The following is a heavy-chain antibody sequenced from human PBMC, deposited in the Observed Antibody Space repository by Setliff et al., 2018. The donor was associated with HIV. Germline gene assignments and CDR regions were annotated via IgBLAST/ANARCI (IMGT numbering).Heavy chain of an antibody. Sequence: GGSLRLSCAASGFTFSDYWMTWVRQAPGKGLEWVANIKQDGSEKYCVDSVRGRFTISRDNAENSLFLQMNSLRAEDTAVYYCARVQYFNSGGYWATIRHYYYMDVWGKGTAVTVSS. CDR2: IKQDGSEK. CDR3: ARVQYFNSGGYWATIRHYYYMDV. D-gene: IGHD3-22*01. CDR1: GFTFSDYW. V-gene: IGHV3-7*01. J-gene: IGHJ6*03.